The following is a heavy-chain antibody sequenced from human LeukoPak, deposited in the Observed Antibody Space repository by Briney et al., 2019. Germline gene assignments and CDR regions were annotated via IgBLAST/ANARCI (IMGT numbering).Heavy chain of an antibody. Sequence: HSGGSLRLSCSASGFTFDDYAVSWFRQAPGKGLEWVGFIRSKAFGGTPEYAASVRGRFTISRDDSKSIAYLQMNSLKTEDTAVYYCTRNTVTVHFDYWGQGTLVTVSS. CDR1: GFTFDDYA. D-gene: IGHD4-17*01. J-gene: IGHJ4*02. CDR3: TRNTVTVHFDY. CDR2: IRSKAFGGTP. V-gene: IGHV3-49*03.